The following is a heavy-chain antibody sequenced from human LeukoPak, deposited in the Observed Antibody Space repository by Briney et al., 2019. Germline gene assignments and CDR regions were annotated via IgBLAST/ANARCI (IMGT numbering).Heavy chain of an antibody. Sequence: ASVKVSCKASGGTFSSYAISWVRQAPGQGLEWMGGIIPIFGTANYAQKFQGRVTITADESTSTAYMELSSQRSEDTAVYYCARVEVIKAARQSREGDYWGQGTLVTVSS. J-gene: IGHJ4*02. D-gene: IGHD6-6*01. V-gene: IGHV1-69*13. CDR3: ARVEVIKAARQSREGDY. CDR1: GGTFSSYA. CDR2: IIPIFGTA.